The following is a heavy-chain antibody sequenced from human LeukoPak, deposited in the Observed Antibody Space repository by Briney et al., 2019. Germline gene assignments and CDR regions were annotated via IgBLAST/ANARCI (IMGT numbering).Heavy chain of an antibody. Sequence: PSETLSLTCTVSGGSVSSYYWGWVRQPPGKGLEWIGSIFYSGNTYYNPSLRSRVSISVDTSKNQFSLKLFSVTAVDTAVYYCARVDIVTVPSANFDCWGQGTLVTVSS. CDR2: IFYSGNT. V-gene: IGHV4-39*01. CDR1: GGSVSSYY. D-gene: IGHD2-15*01. J-gene: IGHJ4*02. CDR3: ARVDIVTVPSANFDC.